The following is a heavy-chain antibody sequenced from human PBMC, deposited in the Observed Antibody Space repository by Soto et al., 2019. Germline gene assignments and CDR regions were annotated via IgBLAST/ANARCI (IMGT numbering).Heavy chain of an antibody. V-gene: IGHV3-30-3*01. CDR1: GFTFSSYA. CDR3: AREWYFDY. CDR2: ISYDGSNK. Sequence: QVQLVESGGGVVQPGRSLRLSCAASGFTFSSYAMHWVRQAPGKGLEWVAVISYDGSNKYYADSVKGRFTISRDNSKNTLYLQMSSLRAEDTAVYYCAREWYFDYWGQGTLVTVSS. J-gene: IGHJ4*02.